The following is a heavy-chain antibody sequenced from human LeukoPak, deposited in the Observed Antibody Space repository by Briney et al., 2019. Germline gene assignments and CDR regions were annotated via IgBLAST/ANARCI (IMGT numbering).Heavy chain of an antibody. CDR1: GGSFSGYY. J-gene: IGHJ4*02. D-gene: IGHD5-24*01. Sequence: PSETLSLTCAVYGGSFSGYYWSWLRQPPGKGLEWIGEINHSGSTNYNPSLKSRVTISLDTSKNQFSRKLSSGTAADTAVYYCARRRLGYYFDYWGQGTLVTVSS. CDR3: ARRRLGYYFDY. V-gene: IGHV4-34*01. CDR2: INHSGST.